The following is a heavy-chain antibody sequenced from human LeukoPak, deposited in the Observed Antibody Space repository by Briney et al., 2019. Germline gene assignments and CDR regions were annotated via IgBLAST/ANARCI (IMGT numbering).Heavy chain of an antibody. CDR1: GGSISSGDYY. Sequence: SETLSLTCTVSGGSISSGDYYWSWIRQPPGKGLEWIGYIYYSGSTYYNLSLKSRVTISVDTSKNQFSLKLSSVTAADTAVYYCTRSVLRYSGGAFDIWGQGTMVTVSS. CDR2: IYYSGST. V-gene: IGHV4-30-4*01. CDR3: TRSVLRYSGGAFDI. D-gene: IGHD3-9*01. J-gene: IGHJ3*02.